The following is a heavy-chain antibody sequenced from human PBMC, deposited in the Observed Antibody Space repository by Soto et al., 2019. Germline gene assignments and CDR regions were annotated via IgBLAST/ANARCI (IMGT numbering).Heavy chain of an antibody. CDR2: INPSGGST. J-gene: IGHJ4*02. Sequence: QVQLLQSGAEVKKPGASVKVSCKASGYTFTSYHMHWVRQAPGQGLEWMGIINPSGGSTSYAQRFQGRVAMTRDTSTSTVYMELSSLTSEDTAMYYCTRDNIAAAGTHDYWGQGTLVTVSS. V-gene: IGHV1-46*03. CDR1: GYTFTSYH. D-gene: IGHD6-13*01. CDR3: TRDNIAAAGTHDY.